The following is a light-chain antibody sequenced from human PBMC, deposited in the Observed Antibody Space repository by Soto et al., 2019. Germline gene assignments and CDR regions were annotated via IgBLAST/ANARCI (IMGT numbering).Light chain of an antibody. CDR2: AAS. J-gene: IGKJ3*01. CDR3: QQSYSTPPFT. V-gene: IGKV1-39*01. Sequence: DIQMTPSPSSLSASVGDRVTITCRARQSISSYLNWYQQKPGKAPKLLIYAASSLQSGVPSRFSGSGSGTDFTLTISSLQPEDVATDYCQQSYSTPPFTFGPGTKVDIK. CDR1: QSISSY.